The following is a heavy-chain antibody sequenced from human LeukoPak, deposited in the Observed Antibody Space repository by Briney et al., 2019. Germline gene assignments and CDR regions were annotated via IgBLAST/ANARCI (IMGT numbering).Heavy chain of an antibody. CDR1: GFTFSSYW. Sequence: GGSLRLSCAASGFTFSSYWMSWVRQAPGKGLEWVANIKQDGSEKYYVDSVKSRFTISRDNAKNSLYLQMNSLRAEDTAVYYCARESGTDYDFWSGYYFDYFDYWGQGTLVTVSS. CDR3: ARESGTDYDFWSGYYFDYFDY. CDR2: IKQDGSEK. J-gene: IGHJ4*02. V-gene: IGHV3-7*01. D-gene: IGHD3-3*01.